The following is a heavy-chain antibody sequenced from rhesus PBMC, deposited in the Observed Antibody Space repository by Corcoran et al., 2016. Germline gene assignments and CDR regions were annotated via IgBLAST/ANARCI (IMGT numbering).Heavy chain of an antibody. CDR3: GGQAITSPLDV. J-gene: IGHJ5-2*02. Sequence: QVQLVQSGAEVQKPGASVKVSCKASGFTFGSYALSCVRPARGQGLEWMGVISPLVGITNYAEKCQGRVTITADTSTSTAYMELSSLRSEDTAVYYCGGQAITSPLDVWGRGVLVTVSS. CDR1: GFTFGSYA. CDR2: ISPLVGIT. V-gene: IGHV1-198*02. D-gene: IGHD3-40*01.